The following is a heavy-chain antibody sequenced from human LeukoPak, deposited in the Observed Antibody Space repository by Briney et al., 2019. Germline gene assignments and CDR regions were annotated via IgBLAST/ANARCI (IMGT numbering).Heavy chain of an antibody. J-gene: IGHJ4*02. Sequence: GGSLRLSCAASGFTLGSYYMTWARQAPGKGLEWVANINQGGSEKNYVDSVKGRFAISRDNAKNSLYLQMNSLSSEDTAVYYCARAGVYGSGRYWFDYWGQGTLVTVAS. CDR2: INQGGSEK. D-gene: IGHD6-25*01. V-gene: IGHV3-7*03. CDR3: ARAGVYGSGRYWFDY. CDR1: GFTLGSYY.